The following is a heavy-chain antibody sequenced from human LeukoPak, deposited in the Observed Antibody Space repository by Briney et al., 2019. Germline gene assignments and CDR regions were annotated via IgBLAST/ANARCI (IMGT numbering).Heavy chain of an antibody. CDR3: AKDRRDGYNDDAFDI. J-gene: IGHJ3*02. D-gene: IGHD5-24*01. CDR1: GFTFSSYA. Sequence: PGRSLRLSCAASGFTFSSYAMHWVRQAPGKGLEWVAVISYDGSNKYYADSVKGRFTISRDNSKNTLYLQMNSLRAEDTAVYYCAKDRRDGYNDDAFDIWGQGTMVTVSS. CDR2: ISYDGSNK. V-gene: IGHV3-30*04.